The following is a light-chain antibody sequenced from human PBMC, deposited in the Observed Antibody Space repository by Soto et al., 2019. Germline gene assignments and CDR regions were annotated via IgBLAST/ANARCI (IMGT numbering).Light chain of an antibody. CDR2: KAS. CDR3: QQYNSYRT. Sequence: DIQMTQSPSTLSASVGDRVTITCRASQSISSWLAWYQQKPGKAPKLLIYKASSLESGVPSRFSGSGSGTEFTLTISSLQPDDFATYYCQQYNSYRTFGQVT. V-gene: IGKV1-5*03. CDR1: QSISSW. J-gene: IGKJ1*01.